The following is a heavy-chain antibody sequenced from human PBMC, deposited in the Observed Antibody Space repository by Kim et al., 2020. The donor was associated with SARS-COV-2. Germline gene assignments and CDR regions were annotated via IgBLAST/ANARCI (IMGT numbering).Heavy chain of an antibody. CDR3: VRDDMKSGAFDI. CDR2: LGTKNI. V-gene: IGHV3-13*01. CDR1: GFTFSSYG. D-gene: IGHD3-9*01. J-gene: IGHJ3*02. Sequence: GGSLRLSCAASGFTFSSYGMHWVRQLTGKGLEWVSGLGTKNIYYPDSVKGRFIISRENAKNSLYLQMNSLTAGDTGIYYCVRDDMKSGAFDIWGQGTMVTVSS.